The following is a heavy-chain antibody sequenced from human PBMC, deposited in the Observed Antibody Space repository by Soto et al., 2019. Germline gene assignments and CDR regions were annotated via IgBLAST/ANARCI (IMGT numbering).Heavy chain of an antibody. CDR1: GYTVTSYD. CDR3: AGCRDSSGYYYRH. Sequence: QVQLVQSGAEVKKPGASVKVSCKASGYTVTSYDINWVRQATGQGLEWMGWMNPNSGNTGYAQKFQGRVTMTRNTSISTAYMELSSLRSEDTAEYYCAGCRDSSGYYYRHWGQGTLVTVSS. J-gene: IGHJ1*01. V-gene: IGHV1-8*01. CDR2: MNPNSGNT. D-gene: IGHD3-22*01.